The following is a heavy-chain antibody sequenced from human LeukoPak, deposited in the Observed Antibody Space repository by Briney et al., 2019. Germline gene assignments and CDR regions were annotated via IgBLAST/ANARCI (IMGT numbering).Heavy chain of an antibody. D-gene: IGHD2-2*03. CDR1: GYTFTSSG. V-gene: IGHV1-18*01. J-gene: IGHJ6*03. Sequence: ASVKVSCKASGYTFTSSGISWVRQAPGQGLEWMGWISAYHGNTNYAQKLQGRVTMTTDTSTSTAYMELRSLRSDDTAVYYCARNVGGYCSSTSCREVDYYYMDVWGKGTTVTVSS. CDR2: ISAYHGNT. CDR3: ARNVGGYCSSTSCREVDYYYMDV.